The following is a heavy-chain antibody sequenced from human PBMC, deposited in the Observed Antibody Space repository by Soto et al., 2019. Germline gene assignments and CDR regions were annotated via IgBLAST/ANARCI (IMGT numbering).Heavy chain of an antibody. CDR3: AKDSDTAFFDY. CDR2: ISGSGGST. V-gene: IGHV3-23*01. J-gene: IGHJ4*02. Sequence: EVQLLESGGGLVQPGGSLRLSCAASGFTFSSYAMSWVRQAPGKGLEWVSAISGSGGSTYYVDSVKGRFTISRDNSKNTLYLQINTRRAEDTAVYYCAKDSDTAFFDYWGQGPLVTVSS. CDR1: GFTFSSYA. D-gene: IGHD5-18*01.